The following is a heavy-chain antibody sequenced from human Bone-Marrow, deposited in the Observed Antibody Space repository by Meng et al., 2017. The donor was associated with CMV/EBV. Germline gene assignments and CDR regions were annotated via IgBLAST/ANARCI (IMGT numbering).Heavy chain of an antibody. CDR1: GGTFSSYA. CDR2: IDPSGGST. Sequence: ASVKVSCKASGGTFSSYAISWVRQAPGQGLEWMGVIDPSGGSTTYAQKSQGRVTMTRDTSTNTIYMELSSLRSEDTAIYYCARQFMAHDRNVFDIWGQGTMVTV. D-gene: IGHD1-1*01. CDR3: ARQFMAHDRNVFDI. V-gene: IGHV1-46*01. J-gene: IGHJ3*02.